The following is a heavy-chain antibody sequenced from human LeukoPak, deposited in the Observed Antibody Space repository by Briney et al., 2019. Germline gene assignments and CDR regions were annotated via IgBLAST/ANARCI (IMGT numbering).Heavy chain of an antibody. CDR2: ISNSSSYI. J-gene: IGHJ3*02. Sequence: PGGSLRLSCAASGFTFSSYSMNWVRQAPGKGLERVSSISNSSSYIYYADSVKGRFTISRDNAKNSLYLQMNSLRAEDTAVYYCARDNPLHYDSSGYYGPGAFDIWGQGTMVTVSS. D-gene: IGHD3-22*01. CDR1: GFTFSSYS. V-gene: IGHV3-21*01. CDR3: ARDNPLHYDSSGYYGPGAFDI.